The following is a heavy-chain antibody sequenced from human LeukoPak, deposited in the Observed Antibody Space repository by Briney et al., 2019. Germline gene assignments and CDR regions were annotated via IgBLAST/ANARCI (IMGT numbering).Heavy chain of an antibody. CDR3: AKQLGYCSDGSCYFPY. J-gene: IGHJ4*02. CDR2: IWYDGSNK. V-gene: IGHV3-33*06. Sequence: GRSLRLSCAASGFTFSSYGMHWVRQAPGKGLEWVAVIWYDGSNKYYADSVKGRFTISRDNSKSTLCLQMNSLRAEDTAVYYCAKQLGYCSDGSCYFPYWGQGTLVTVSS. CDR1: GFTFSSYG. D-gene: IGHD2-15*01.